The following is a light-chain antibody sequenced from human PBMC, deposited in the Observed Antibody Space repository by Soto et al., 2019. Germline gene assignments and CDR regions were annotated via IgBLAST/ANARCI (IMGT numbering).Light chain of an antibody. J-gene: IGKJ4*01. CDR1: QSVWTY. Sequence: EILLTQSPSTLALYPGERATLSCRASQSVWTYLAWYQQKRGQAPRLLMYDASNRASGVPARFSGSGSGTDFTLTISRLEPEDFAVYYCQQYGSSPLTFGGGTKVDIK. CDR2: DAS. CDR3: QQYGSSPLT. V-gene: IGKV3D-20*01.